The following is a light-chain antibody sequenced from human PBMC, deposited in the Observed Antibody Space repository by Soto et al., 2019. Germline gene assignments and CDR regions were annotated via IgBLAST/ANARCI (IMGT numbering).Light chain of an antibody. V-gene: IGKV3-20*01. CDR2: GAS. CDR3: QQYGGSPRT. J-gene: IGKJ1*01. Sequence: EIMLTQSPATLSLSPGERATLSCRASQSVSSYLAWYQQKGGQAPRLLIHGASNRATGIPDRFSGSGSGTDFTLTISRLEPEDFAVYYCQQYGGSPRTFGQVSKVDTK. CDR1: QSVSSY.